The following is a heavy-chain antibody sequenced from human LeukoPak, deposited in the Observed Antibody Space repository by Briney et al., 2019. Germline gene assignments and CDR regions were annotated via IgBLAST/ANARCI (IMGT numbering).Heavy chain of an antibody. CDR3: ARRPIAAGNNWFDP. V-gene: IGHV4-39*02. J-gene: IGHJ5*02. CDR2: IYYTGTT. D-gene: IGHD6-13*01. CDR1: GGSISSAAYY. Sequence: PSETLSLTCTVSGGSISSAAYYWGWVRQPPGKGLDWSGSIYYTGTTYYSLSLQTRSTLSFDTSKNHYSLKLTSVTAADTAVYFCARRPIAAGNNWFDPWGQGTLVTVSS.